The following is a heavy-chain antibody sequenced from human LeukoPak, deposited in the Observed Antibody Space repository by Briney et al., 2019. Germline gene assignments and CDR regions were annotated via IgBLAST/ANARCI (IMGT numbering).Heavy chain of an antibody. CDR3: ARASLNPCYYYYYGMDV. CDR1: GGSISSYY. V-gene: IGHV4-59*01. Sequence: SETLSLTCTVSGGSISSYYWSWIRQPPGKGLEWIGYIYYSGSTNYNPSLKSRVTISVDTSKNHFSLKLISVTAADTAVYYCARASLNPCYYYYYGMDVWGQGTTVTVSS. J-gene: IGHJ6*02. CDR2: IYYSGST.